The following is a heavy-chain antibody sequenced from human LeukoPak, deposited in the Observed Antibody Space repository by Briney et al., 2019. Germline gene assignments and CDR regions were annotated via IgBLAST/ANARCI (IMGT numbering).Heavy chain of an antibody. Sequence: GGSLRLSCAASGFTFSSYWMSWVRQAPGKGLEWVANIKQDGSEKYYVDSVKGRFTISRDNAKNSLYLQMNSLRAEDTALYYCAREQASYSGSYLEGWDYWGQGTLVTVSS. J-gene: IGHJ4*02. CDR3: AREQASYSGSYLEGWDY. V-gene: IGHV3-7*03. CDR1: GFTFSSYW. CDR2: IKQDGSEK. D-gene: IGHD1-26*01.